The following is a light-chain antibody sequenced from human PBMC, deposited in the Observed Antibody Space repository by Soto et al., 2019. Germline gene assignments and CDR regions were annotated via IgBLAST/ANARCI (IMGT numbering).Light chain of an antibody. V-gene: IGKV1-9*01. Sequence: DIQLTQSPSFLSASVGDRVTITCRASQGISSYLAWYQQKPGKAPKLLIYAASTLQSGVPSRFSGSGSGTEYTLRISSVQPEDFATYYCQQLNSYHPTFGQGTKVEIK. CDR1: QGISSY. CDR3: QQLNSYHPT. J-gene: IGKJ1*01. CDR2: AAS.